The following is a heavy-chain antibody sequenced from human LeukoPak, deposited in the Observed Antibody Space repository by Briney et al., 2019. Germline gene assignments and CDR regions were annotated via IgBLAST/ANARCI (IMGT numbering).Heavy chain of an antibody. Sequence: GGSLRLSCAASGFTFDDYAMHWVRQAPGKGLEWVSGISWNSGSIDYADSVKGRFTISRDNAKNSLYLQMNSLRSEDTAVYYCARRGVMAGTGYYYYYYMDVWGKGTTVTISS. D-gene: IGHD6-19*01. J-gene: IGHJ6*03. CDR3: ARRGVMAGTGYYYYYYMDV. CDR1: GFTFDDYA. V-gene: IGHV3-9*01. CDR2: ISWNSGSI.